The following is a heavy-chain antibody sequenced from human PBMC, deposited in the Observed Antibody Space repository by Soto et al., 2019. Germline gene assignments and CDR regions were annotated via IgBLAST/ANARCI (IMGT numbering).Heavy chain of an antibody. CDR3: ARVDIFKGWFDP. V-gene: IGHV1-3*01. D-gene: IGHD2-15*01. J-gene: IGHJ5*02. CDR2: INAGNGNT. Sequence: GASVKVSCKASGYTFTSYAMHWVRQAPGQRLEWMGWINAGNGNTKYSQKFQGRVTITRDTSASTAYMELCSLRSEDTAVYYCARVDIFKGWFDPWGQGTLVTVSS. CDR1: GYTFTSYA.